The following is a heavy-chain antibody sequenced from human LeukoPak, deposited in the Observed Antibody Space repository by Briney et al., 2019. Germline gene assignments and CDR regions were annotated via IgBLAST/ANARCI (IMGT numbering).Heavy chain of an antibody. CDR3: VTLGLASPSDY. CDR2: ISSNGGST. D-gene: IGHD3/OR15-3a*01. J-gene: IGHJ4*02. CDR1: GFTFGTYA. V-gene: IGHV3-64D*09. Sequence: GGSLRLSCSASGFTFGTYATHWVRQAPGKGLEYVSAISSNGGSTYYADSVRGRFTISRDNSKKTLYLQMSSLRTEDTAVYYCVTLGLASPSDYWGQGTLVTVSS.